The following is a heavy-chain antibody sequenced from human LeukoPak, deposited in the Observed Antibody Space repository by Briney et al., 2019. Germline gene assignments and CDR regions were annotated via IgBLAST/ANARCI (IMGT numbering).Heavy chain of an antibody. J-gene: IGHJ3*02. CDR1: GFTFSSYS. CDR3: ARAKAAAGTLDAFDI. CDR2: ISSSSSYI. D-gene: IGHD6-13*01. V-gene: IGHV3-21*01. Sequence: GGSLRLSCAASGFTFSSYSMNWVRQAPGKGLEWVSSISSSSSYIYYADSVKGRFTISRDNAKNSLCLQMNSLRAEDTAVYYCARAKAAAGTLDAFDIWGQGTMVTVSS.